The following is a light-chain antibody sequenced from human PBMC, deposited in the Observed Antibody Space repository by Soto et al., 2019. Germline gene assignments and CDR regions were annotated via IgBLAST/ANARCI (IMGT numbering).Light chain of an antibody. J-gene: IGKJ1*01. Sequence: DIQMTQSPSTLSASVGDRVTITCRASQSISTKLAWYQQKPGKAPKLLISKASNLESGVPSRFSGSGSGTEFTLTISSLQPDDFATYFCQRYDSFSPWTFGQGTKVEIK. CDR1: QSISTK. V-gene: IGKV1-5*03. CDR3: QRYDSFSPWT. CDR2: KAS.